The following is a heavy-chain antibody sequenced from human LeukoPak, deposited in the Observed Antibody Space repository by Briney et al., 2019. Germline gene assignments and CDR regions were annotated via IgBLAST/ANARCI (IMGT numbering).Heavy chain of an antibody. Sequence: SVKVSCKASGGTFSSYAISWVRQAPGQGLEWMGGIIPIFGTANYAQKFQGRVTITTDESTSTAYMELSSLRSEDTAVYYCAGLFGVATYDAFDIWGQGTMVTVSS. D-gene: IGHD3-3*01. V-gene: IGHV1-69*05. CDR3: AGLFGVATYDAFDI. CDR1: GGTFSSYA. CDR2: IIPIFGTA. J-gene: IGHJ3*02.